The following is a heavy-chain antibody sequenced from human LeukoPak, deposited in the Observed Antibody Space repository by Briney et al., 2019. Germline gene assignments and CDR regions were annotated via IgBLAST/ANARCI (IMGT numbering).Heavy chain of an antibody. D-gene: IGHD1-26*01. Sequence: GESLKISCKGSGYTFTNYWVAWVRQMPGKGLDWMGIIDPGDSETRYSPSFQGQVTISVDKSISTAYLQWGSLKASDTAMYYCARLGTGSYYYFSPWGQGTLVTVSS. CDR3: ARLGTGSYYYFSP. V-gene: IGHV5-51*01. J-gene: IGHJ5*02. CDR1: GYTFTNYW. CDR2: IDPGDSET.